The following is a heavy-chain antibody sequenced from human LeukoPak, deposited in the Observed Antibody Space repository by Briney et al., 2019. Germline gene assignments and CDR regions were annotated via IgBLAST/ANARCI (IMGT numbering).Heavy chain of an antibody. J-gene: IGHJ5*02. CDR2: ISSSGSTM. CDR1: GFIFSDYY. CDR3: AKDLGGDYPSWFDP. V-gene: IGHV3-11*01. D-gene: IGHD4-17*01. Sequence: PGGSLRLSCAASGFIFSDYYMSWIRQAPGKGLGWVSYISSSGSTMYYADSVKGRFTISRDNSKNTLYLQMNSLRAEDTAVYYCAKDLGGDYPSWFDPWGQGTLVTVSS.